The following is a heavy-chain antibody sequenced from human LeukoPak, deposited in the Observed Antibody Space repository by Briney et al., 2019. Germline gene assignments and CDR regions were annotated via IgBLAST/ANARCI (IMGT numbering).Heavy chain of an antibody. Sequence: SETLSLTCTVSDGSISSYYWSWIRQPPGKGLEWIGYIYNSGNTNYNPSLKSRVTISVDTSKNQFSLKLSSVTAADTAVYYCARLSASQMAYDYFELWGRGTLVTVSS. CDR3: ARLSASQMAYDYFEL. J-gene: IGHJ2*01. V-gene: IGHV4-4*09. CDR2: IYNSGNT. D-gene: IGHD3-3*01. CDR1: DGSISSYY.